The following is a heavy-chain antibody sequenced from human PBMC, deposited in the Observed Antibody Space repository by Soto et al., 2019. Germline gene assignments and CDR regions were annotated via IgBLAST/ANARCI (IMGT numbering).Heavy chain of an antibody. D-gene: IGHD6-19*01. V-gene: IGHV1-8*01. CDR2: MNPNSGNT. J-gene: IGHJ3*02. Sequence: ASVKVCCKASEYPFTRYVVMWVRQATGQGLEWMGWMNPNSGNTGYAQKFQGRVTMTRNTSISTAYMELSSLRSEDTAVYYCARGPLLGLEGIWGQGTMVTVSS. CDR1: EYPFTRYV. CDR3: ARGPLLGLEGI.